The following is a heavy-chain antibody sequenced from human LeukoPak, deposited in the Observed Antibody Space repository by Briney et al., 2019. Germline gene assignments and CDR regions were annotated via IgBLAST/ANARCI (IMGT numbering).Heavy chain of an antibody. D-gene: IGHD1/OR15-1a*01. CDR3: ARDPRNKGFDP. J-gene: IGHJ5*02. Sequence: PGGSLRLSCAASGFTFSGYWMHWACQSPGKGLVWVSCINGDGSDTRYADSVKGRFTISRDNAKNTLYLQMNSLRVEDTAVYYCARDPRNKGFDPWGQGTLVTVSS. CDR1: GFTFSGYW. V-gene: IGHV3-74*01. CDR2: INGDGSDT.